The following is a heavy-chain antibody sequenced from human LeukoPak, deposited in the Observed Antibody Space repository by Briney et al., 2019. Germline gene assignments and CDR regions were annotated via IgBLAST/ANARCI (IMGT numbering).Heavy chain of an antibody. Sequence: SQTLSLTCTVSGGSISSGGYYWSWIRQHPGKGLEWIGYIYYSGSTYYNPSLKSRVTMSVDTSKNQFSLKLSSVTAADTAVYYCARAQDGYNVPLFDYWGQGTLVTVSS. V-gene: IGHV4-31*03. D-gene: IGHD5-24*01. CDR3: ARAQDGYNVPLFDY. CDR2: IYYSGST. J-gene: IGHJ4*02. CDR1: GGSISSGGYY.